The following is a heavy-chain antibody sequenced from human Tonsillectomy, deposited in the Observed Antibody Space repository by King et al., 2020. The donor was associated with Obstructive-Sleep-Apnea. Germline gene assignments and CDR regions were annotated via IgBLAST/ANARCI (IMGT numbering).Heavy chain of an antibody. CDR3: ATDGAWELDEYFQH. V-gene: IGHV3-30*02. D-gene: IGHD1-26*01. CDR1: GFTLSSYA. CDR2: VRYDGSNK. J-gene: IGHJ1*01. Sequence: VQLVESGGGVVQPGGSLRLSCAASGFTLSSYAMHWVRQAPGKGLEWVAFVRYDGSNKYYADSVKGRFTISRDNSKNTLYLQMNSLRAEDTAVYYCATDGAWELDEYFQHWGQGTLVTVSS.